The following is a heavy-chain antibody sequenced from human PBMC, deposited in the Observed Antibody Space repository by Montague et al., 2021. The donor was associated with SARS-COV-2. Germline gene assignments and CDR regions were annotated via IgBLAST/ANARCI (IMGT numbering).Heavy chain of an antibody. CDR1: GGSISTSPYF. V-gene: IGHV4-39*07. CDR2: IYYSGST. D-gene: IGHD3-3*01. CDR3: ARGYRRITIFGVAIYGAFDI. Sequence: SETLSLACTVSGGSISTSPYFWGWIRQPPGKGLEWIGSIYYSGSTYNNPSLKSRVAISIDTSENQFSLKLSSVTAADTAVYYCARGYRRITIFGVAIYGAFDIWGQGTMVTVSS. J-gene: IGHJ3*02.